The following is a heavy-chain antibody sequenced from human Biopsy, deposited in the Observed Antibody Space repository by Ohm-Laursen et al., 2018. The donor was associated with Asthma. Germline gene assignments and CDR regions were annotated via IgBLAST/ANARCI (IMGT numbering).Heavy chain of an antibody. CDR3: ARTYYDFLTGQVKDVFGV. V-gene: IGHV1-3*04. J-gene: IGHJ3*01. Sequence: SVKVSCKASGYNLISFAIHWVRQAPGQRLEWMGWVNTGNGDTKYSQKFQGRVTITRDTSASTAYMELRSLRSEDTAAYYCARTYYDFLTGQVKDVFGVWGQGTMVTVSS. CDR1: GYNLISFA. CDR2: VNTGNGDT. D-gene: IGHD3-9*01.